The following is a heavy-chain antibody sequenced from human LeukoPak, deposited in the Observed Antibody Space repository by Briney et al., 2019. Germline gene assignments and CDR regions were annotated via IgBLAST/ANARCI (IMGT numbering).Heavy chain of an antibody. D-gene: IGHD6-19*01. CDR3: ARGPSSGWYGGFDY. CDR1: GGSISSYY. J-gene: IGHJ4*02. CDR2: IYTSGST. V-gene: IGHV4-4*07. Sequence: SETLSLTCTVSGGSISSYYWSWIRQPAGKGLEWIGRIYTSGSTNYNPSLKSRVTMSVDTSKNQFSLKLSSVTAADTAVYYCARGPSSGWYGGFDYWGQGTLVTVSS.